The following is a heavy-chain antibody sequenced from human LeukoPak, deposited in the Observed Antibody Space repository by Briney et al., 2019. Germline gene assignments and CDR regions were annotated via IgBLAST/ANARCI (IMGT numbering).Heavy chain of an antibody. Sequence: SETLSLTCTVSGGSISSSSYYWGWIRQPPGKGLEWIGSIYYSGSTYYNPSLKSRVTISVDTSKNQFPLKLSSVTAADTAVYYCARDRAFFGYSGYDWKLTIFDYWGQGTLVTVSS. V-gene: IGHV4-39*06. J-gene: IGHJ4*02. D-gene: IGHD5-12*01. CDR3: ARDRAFFGYSGYDWKLTIFDY. CDR1: GGSISSSSYY. CDR2: IYYSGST.